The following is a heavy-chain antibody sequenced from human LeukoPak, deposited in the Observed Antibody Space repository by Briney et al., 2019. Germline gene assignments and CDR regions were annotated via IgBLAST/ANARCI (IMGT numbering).Heavy chain of an antibody. CDR1: GFTFSNYW. V-gene: IGHV3-7*03. Sequence: GGSLRLSCAASGFTFSNYWMSWVRQAPGKGLEWVANIKQVGSEKYYVDSVKGRFTISRDNAKNSLYLQMNSLRAEDTAVYYCARFARWDYDFWSGYSDPYYFDYWGQGTLVTVSS. CDR2: IKQVGSEK. J-gene: IGHJ4*02. CDR3: ARFARWDYDFWSGYSDPYYFDY. D-gene: IGHD3-3*01.